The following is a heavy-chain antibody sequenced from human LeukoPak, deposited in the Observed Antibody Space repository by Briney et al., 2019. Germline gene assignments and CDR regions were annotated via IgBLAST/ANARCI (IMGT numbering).Heavy chain of an antibody. Sequence: GGSLRLSYAASGFTVSGTHMSWVRQAPGKGLEWVSAMYTGGTTYYADSVTGRFTVSRDTSRNTLFLHMNNLGAEDTAVYYCAKDEATSGGGLASWGQGTLVIVSS. CDR3: AKDEATSGGGLAS. J-gene: IGHJ5*01. CDR1: GFTVSGTH. CDR2: MYTGGTT. V-gene: IGHV3-53*01. D-gene: IGHD3-16*01.